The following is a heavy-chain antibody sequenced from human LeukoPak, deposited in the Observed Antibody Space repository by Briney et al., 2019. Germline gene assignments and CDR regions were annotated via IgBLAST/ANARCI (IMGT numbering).Heavy chain of an antibody. V-gene: IGHV3-11*01. CDR1: GFTFSDYY. J-gene: IGHJ4*02. D-gene: IGHD3-10*01. CDR2: ISSSGSTI. CDR3: ARDGMGYYGSGSYHSLDSYFDY. Sequence: GGSLRLSCAASGFTFSDYYMSWIRQAPGKGLEWVSYISSSGSTIYYADSVKGRFTISRDNAKNSLYLQMNSLRAEDTAVYYCARDGMGYYGSGSYHSLDSYFDYWGQGTLVTVSS.